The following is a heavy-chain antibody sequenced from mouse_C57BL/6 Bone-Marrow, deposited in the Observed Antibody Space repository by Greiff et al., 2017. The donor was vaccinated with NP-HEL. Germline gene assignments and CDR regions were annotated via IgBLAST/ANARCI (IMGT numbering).Heavy chain of an antibody. CDR2: INPNNGGT. Sequence: EVQLQQSGPELVKPGASVKISCTASGYTFTDYYMNWVKQSHGKSLEWIGDINPNNGGTSYNQKFKGKATLTVDKSSSTAYMERRSVTPEDSAVYYGARTYYGNLRGYFDVWGTGTTGTVAS. CDR3: ARTYYGNLRGYFDV. D-gene: IGHD2-10*01. V-gene: IGHV1-26*01. J-gene: IGHJ1*03. CDR1: GYTFTDYY.